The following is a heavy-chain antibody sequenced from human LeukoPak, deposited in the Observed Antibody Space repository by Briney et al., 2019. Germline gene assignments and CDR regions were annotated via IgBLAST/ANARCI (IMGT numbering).Heavy chain of an antibody. Sequence: ASVKVSCKATGYTFTSYGISWVRQAPGQGLEWMGWISAYNGNTNYAQKLQGRVTMTTDTSTSTAYMELSSLRSEDTAVYYCATSGVFGELLIPGYWGQGTLVTVSS. J-gene: IGHJ4*02. CDR2: ISAYNGNT. CDR1: GYTFTSYG. V-gene: IGHV1-18*01. CDR3: ATSGVFGELLIPGY. D-gene: IGHD3-10*02.